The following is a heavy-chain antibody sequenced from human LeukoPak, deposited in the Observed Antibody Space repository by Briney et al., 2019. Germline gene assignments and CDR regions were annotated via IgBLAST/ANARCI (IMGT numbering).Heavy chain of an antibody. Sequence: PGGSLRLSCAASGFTFSSYSMNWVRQAPGKGLEWVSSISSSNIYYADSVKGRFTISRDNAKNSLYLQMNSLRAEDTAVYYCARKGHGDFSFDYWGLGTLVTVSS. J-gene: IGHJ4*02. CDR1: GFTFSSYS. CDR2: ISSSNI. D-gene: IGHD4-17*01. V-gene: IGHV3-21*01. CDR3: ARKGHGDFSFDY.